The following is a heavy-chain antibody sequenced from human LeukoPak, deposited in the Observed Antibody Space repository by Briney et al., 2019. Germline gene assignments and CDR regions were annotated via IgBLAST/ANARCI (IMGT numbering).Heavy chain of an antibody. CDR1: GGSVTSTNW. Sequence: PSETLSLTCDVSGGSVTSTNWWTWVRQPPGKGLEWIGYIYYSGSTYYNPSLKSRVTISVDTSKNQFSLKLSSVTAADTAVYYCAREAGYYGSGSYYMVHAFDIWGQGTMVTVSS. D-gene: IGHD3-10*01. CDR2: IYYSGST. J-gene: IGHJ3*02. CDR3: AREAGYYGSGSYYMVHAFDI. V-gene: IGHV4-30-4*01.